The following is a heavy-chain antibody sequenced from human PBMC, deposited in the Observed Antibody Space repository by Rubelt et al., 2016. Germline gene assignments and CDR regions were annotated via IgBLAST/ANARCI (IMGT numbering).Heavy chain of an antibody. D-gene: IGHD3-10*01. CDR1: GGSISSYY. Sequence: QVQLQESGPGLVKPSETLSLTCTVSGGSISSYYWSWIRQPPGKELEWIGYIYYSGSTNYNPSLKSRVTISVDTSKNQFSLKLSSVTAADTAVYYCARNVGVNYGMDVWGQGTTVTVSS. CDR2: IYYSGST. J-gene: IGHJ6*02. CDR3: ARNVGVNYGMDV. V-gene: IGHV4-59*08.